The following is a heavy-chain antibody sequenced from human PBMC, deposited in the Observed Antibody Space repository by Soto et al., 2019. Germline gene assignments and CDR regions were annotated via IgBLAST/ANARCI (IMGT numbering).Heavy chain of an antibody. Sequence: GESLKISCKGSGYSFTSYWIGWVRQMPGKGLEWMGIIYPGDSDTRYSPSFQGQVTISADKSISTAYLQWSSLKASDTAMYYCARHVWPSLPRACAFDFRGPGIMVT. CDR1: GYSFTSYW. J-gene: IGHJ3*01. CDR2: IYPGDSDT. V-gene: IGHV5-51*01. D-gene: IGHD2-21*01. CDR3: ARHVWPSLPRACAFDF.